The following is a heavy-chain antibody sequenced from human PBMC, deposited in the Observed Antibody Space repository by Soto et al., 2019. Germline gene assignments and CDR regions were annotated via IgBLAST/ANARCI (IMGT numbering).Heavy chain of an antibody. CDR2: MNPNSGNT. J-gene: IGHJ4*02. Sequence: ASVKVSCKASGYTFTSYDINWVRQATGQGLEWMGWMNPNSGNTGYAQKFQGRVTMTRNTSISTAYMELSSLRSEDTAVYYCARIYYDFWSGYLPLDYWGQGTLVTVS. D-gene: IGHD3-3*01. V-gene: IGHV1-8*01. CDR1: GYTFTSYD. CDR3: ARIYYDFWSGYLPLDY.